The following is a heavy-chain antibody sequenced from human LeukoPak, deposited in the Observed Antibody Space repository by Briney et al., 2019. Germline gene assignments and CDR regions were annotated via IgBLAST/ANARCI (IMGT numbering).Heavy chain of an antibody. J-gene: IGHJ5*02. V-gene: IGHV5-51*01. CDR1: GYSFTSYW. CDR3: ARFATEYSSSSRFDP. Sequence: GESLKISCKGSGYSFTSYWIGWVRQMPGKGLEWMGIIHPGDSDTRYSPSFQGQVTISADKSISTAYLQWSSLKASDTAMYYCARFATEYSSSSRFDPWGQGTLVTVSS. D-gene: IGHD6-6*01. CDR2: IHPGDSDT.